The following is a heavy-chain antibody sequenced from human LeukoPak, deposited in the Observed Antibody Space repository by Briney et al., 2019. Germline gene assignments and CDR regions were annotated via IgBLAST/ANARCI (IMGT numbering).Heavy chain of an antibody. J-gene: IGHJ4*02. Sequence: SETLSLTCTVSGGSISSSSYYWGWIRQPPGKGLEWIGSIYYSGSTYYNPSLKSRVTISVDTSKNQFSLKLSSVTAADTAVYYCARRRITMVRGVTGYYFDYWGQGTLVTVSS. CDR2: IYYSGST. CDR1: GGSISSSSYY. CDR3: ARRRITMVRGVTGYYFDY. V-gene: IGHV4-39*01. D-gene: IGHD3-10*01.